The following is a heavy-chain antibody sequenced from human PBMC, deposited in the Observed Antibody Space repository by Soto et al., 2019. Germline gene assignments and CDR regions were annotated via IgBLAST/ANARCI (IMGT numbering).Heavy chain of an antibody. V-gene: IGHV1-18*01. D-gene: IGHD5-18*01. CDR2: ISAYNGNT. CDR1: GYTFTSYG. CDR3: AADYPVDTAMSFDY. J-gene: IGHJ4*02. Sequence: VSVKVSCKASGYTFTSYGISWVRQAPGQGLEWMGWISAYNGNTNYAQKLQGRVTMTTDTSTSTAYMELSSLRSEDTAVYYCAADYPVDTAMSFDYWGQGTLVTVSS.